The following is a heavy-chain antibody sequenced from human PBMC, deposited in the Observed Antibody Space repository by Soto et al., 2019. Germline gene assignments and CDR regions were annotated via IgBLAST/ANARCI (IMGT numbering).Heavy chain of an antibody. CDR3: ARKLNYDFWSGNRRTDD. D-gene: IGHD3-3*01. V-gene: IGHV3-33*01. J-gene: IGHJ4*02. CDR1: GFTFSSYG. CDR2: IWYDGSNK. Sequence: QVQLVESGGGVVQPGRSLRLSCAASGFTFSSYGMHWVRQAPGKGLEWVAVIWYDGSNKYYADSVKGRFTISRDNSKNTLYLQMNSLRTEDTAVYYCARKLNYDFWSGNRRTDDWGQGTLVTVSS.